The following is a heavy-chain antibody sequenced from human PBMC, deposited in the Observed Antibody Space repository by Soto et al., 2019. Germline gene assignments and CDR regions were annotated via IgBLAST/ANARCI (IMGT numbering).Heavy chain of an antibody. D-gene: IGHD1-7*01. V-gene: IGHV4-30-4*01. Sequence: SETLSLTCTVSGFSISSGDYYWSWIRQPPGKGMEWIGYIYYSGGTYYNPSLKSRVTISVDTSKNQFSLKLSSVTAADTAMYYCARDRGNYDLDYWGQGTLVTVSS. CDR2: IYYSGGT. CDR1: GFSISSGDYY. J-gene: IGHJ4*02. CDR3: ARDRGNYDLDY.